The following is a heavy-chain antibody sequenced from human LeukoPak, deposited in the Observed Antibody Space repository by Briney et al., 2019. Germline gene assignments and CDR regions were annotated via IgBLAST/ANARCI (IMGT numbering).Heavy chain of an antibody. J-gene: IGHJ4*02. Sequence: GGSLRLSCAASGFTFSSYWMHWLRQEPRKGLVWVSRISTDGSSRGYADSVKGRFTISRDNSKNTLYLQMNSLRAEDTAVYYCAREGSGTYYFDYWGQGTLVTVSS. CDR3: AREGSGTYYFDY. D-gene: IGHD1-26*01. V-gene: IGHV3-74*01. CDR1: GFTFSSYW. CDR2: ISTDGSSR.